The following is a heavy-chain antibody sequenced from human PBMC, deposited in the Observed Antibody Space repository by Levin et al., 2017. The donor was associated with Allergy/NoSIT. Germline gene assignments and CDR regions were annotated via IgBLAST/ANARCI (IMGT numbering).Heavy chain of an antibody. CDR2: ISSSSSYI. D-gene: IGHD1-26*01. J-gene: IGHJ3*02. CDR3: ARAWDSGSYYVFDAFDI. CDR1: GFTFSSYS. V-gene: IGHV3-21*01. Sequence: GGSLRLSCAASGFTFSSYSMNWVRQAPGKGLEWVSSISSSSSYIYYADSVKGRFTISRDNAKNSLYLQMNSLRAEDTAVYYCARAWDSGSYYVFDAFDIWGQGTMVTVSS.